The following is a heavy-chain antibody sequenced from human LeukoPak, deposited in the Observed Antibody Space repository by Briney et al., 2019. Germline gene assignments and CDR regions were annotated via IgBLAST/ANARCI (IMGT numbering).Heavy chain of an antibody. CDR1: GFTFTNYA. J-gene: IGHJ5*02. CDR2: VTGPGDTT. V-gene: IGHV3-23*01. CDR3: AKGAEIDL. D-gene: IGHD3-16*01. Sequence: PGGSLRLSCAPSGFTFTNYAMNWVRQAPGRGVEWVSAVTGPGDTTYYADSVKGRFFMSREDSKTTVYLQMNSLRAEDTAIYYCAKGAEIDLWGQGTLVTVSS.